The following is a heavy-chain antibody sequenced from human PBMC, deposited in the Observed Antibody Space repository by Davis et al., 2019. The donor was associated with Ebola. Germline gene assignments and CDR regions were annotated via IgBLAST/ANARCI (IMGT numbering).Heavy chain of an antibody. CDR2: IRAYNGKT. Sequence: ASVPVSCKASGYTFPRYGITWVRQAPGQGLEWMAWIRAYNGKTNYAQKFQGRVTMTTDTSTSTAYMELRSLRSDDTAVYYCARDIAMIRGGWFDHWGQGTLVSVSS. D-gene: IGHD3-16*01. CDR3: ARDIAMIRGGWFDH. V-gene: IGHV1-18*01. J-gene: IGHJ5*02. CDR1: GYTFPRYG.